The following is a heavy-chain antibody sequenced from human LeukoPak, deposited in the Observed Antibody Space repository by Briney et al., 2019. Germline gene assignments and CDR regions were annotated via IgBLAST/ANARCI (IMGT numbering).Heavy chain of an antibody. D-gene: IGHD5-18*01. CDR2: ISYDGSNK. Sequence: TGGSLRLSCAASGFTFSSYAMHWVRQAPGKGLEWVAVISYDGSNKYYADSVKGRFTISRDNSKNTLYLQMNSLRAEDTAVYYCARGIQRVFDYWGQGTLVTVSS. J-gene: IGHJ4*02. CDR3: ARGIQRVFDY. CDR1: GFTFSSYA. V-gene: IGHV3-30-3*01.